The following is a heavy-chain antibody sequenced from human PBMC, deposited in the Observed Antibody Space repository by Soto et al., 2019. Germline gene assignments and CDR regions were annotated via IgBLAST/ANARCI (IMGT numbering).Heavy chain of an antibody. J-gene: IGHJ6*03. CDR3: ARVGCSSTSCYPLYYMDV. CDR1: GFTFSTYA. CDR2: MSGSGGST. D-gene: IGHD2-2*01. V-gene: IGHV3-23*01. Sequence: GGSLRLSCAASGFTFSTYAMSWVRQAPGKGLEWVSGMSGSGGSTYYADSVKGRFTISRDNSKNSLYLQMNSLRAEDTAVYYCARVGCSSTSCYPLYYMDVWGKGTTVTVSS.